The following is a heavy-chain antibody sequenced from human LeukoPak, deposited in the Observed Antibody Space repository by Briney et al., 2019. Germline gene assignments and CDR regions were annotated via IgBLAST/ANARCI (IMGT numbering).Heavy chain of an antibody. Sequence: GGPLRLSCAASGFTFSSYWMSWVRQAPGKGLEWVANIKQDGSEKYYVDSVKGRFTISRDNAKNSLYLQMNSLRAEDTAVYYCARDRGDTAMVYYYYYGMDVWGQGTTVTVSS. D-gene: IGHD5-18*01. CDR1: GFTFSSYW. V-gene: IGHV3-7*01. CDR3: ARDRGDTAMVYYYYYGMDV. J-gene: IGHJ6*02. CDR2: IKQDGSEK.